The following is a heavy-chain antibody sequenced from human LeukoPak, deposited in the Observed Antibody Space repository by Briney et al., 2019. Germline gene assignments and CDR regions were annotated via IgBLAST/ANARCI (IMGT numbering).Heavy chain of an antibody. D-gene: IGHD2-2*01. J-gene: IGHJ6*02. CDR3: ARDLARYCSSTSCHLSYYYYGMDV. CDR1: GGTFSSYT. Sequence: ASVKVSCKASGGTFSSYTISWVRQAPGQGLEWMGRIIPILGIASYAQKFQGRVTITADKSTSTAYMELSSLRSEDTAVYYCARDLARYCSSTSCHLSYYYYGMDVWGQGTTVTVSS. CDR2: IIPILGIA. V-gene: IGHV1-69*04.